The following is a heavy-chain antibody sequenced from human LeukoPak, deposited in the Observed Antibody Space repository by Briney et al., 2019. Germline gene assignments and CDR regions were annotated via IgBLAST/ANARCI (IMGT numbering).Heavy chain of an antibody. CDR3: ARDHHRRQYDGQARDTFDI. Sequence: PGGSLRLSCAASGFTSDDYGMSWVRQAPGKGLEWVSGINWNGGSTGYADSVKGRFTISRDNAKNSLYLQMNSLRAEDTAVYYCARDHHRRQYDGQARDTFDIWGQGTMVTVSS. V-gene: IGHV3-20*04. CDR2: INWNGGST. D-gene: IGHD3-16*01. CDR1: GFTSDDYG. J-gene: IGHJ3*02.